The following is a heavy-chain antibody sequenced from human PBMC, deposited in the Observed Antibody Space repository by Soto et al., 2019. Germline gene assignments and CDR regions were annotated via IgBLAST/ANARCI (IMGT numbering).Heavy chain of an antibody. CDR1: GGSISSYY. V-gene: IGHV4-59*01. CDR3: ATGTSSTEKNYYYYYYMDV. J-gene: IGHJ6*03. CDR2: IYYSGST. Sequence: SETLSLTCTVSGGSISSYYWSWIRQPPGKGLEWIGYIYYSGSTNYNPSLKSRVTISVDTSKNQFSLKLSSVTAADTAVYYCATGTSSTEKNYYYYYYMDVWGKGTTVTVSS. D-gene: IGHD1-1*01.